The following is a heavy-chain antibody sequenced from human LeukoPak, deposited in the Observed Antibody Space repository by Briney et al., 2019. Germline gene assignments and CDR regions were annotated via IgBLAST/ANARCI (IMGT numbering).Heavy chain of an antibody. J-gene: IGHJ5*02. CDR1: GFTFSSYS. D-gene: IGHD2-2*02. CDR3: ALDIVVVPAAINWFDP. CDR2: ISGSGGST. V-gene: IGHV3-23*01. Sequence: GGSLRLSCAASGFTFSSYSMNWVRQAPGKGLEWVSAISGSGGSTYYADSVKGRFTISRDNSKNTLYLQMNSLRAEDTAVYYCALDIVVVPAAINWFDPWGQGTLVTVSS.